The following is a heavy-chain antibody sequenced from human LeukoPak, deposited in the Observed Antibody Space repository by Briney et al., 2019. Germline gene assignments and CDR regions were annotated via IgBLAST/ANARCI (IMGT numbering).Heavy chain of an antibody. Sequence: GGSLRLSCEASGFTFNSYAMHRVRQVPGKGLQWVAFIRYDGSDKYYADSVKGRFTISRGNSKNTLYLQMNSLIAEDMAVYYIARGYGENYLNNWGQGTLVTVST. J-gene: IGHJ4*02. CDR3: ARGYGENYLNN. CDR2: IRYDGSDK. V-gene: IGHV3-30*02. CDR1: GFTFNSYA. D-gene: IGHD4/OR15-4a*01.